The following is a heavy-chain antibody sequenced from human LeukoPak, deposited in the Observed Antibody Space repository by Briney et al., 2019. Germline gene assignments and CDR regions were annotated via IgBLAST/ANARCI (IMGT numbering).Heavy chain of an antibody. J-gene: IGHJ6*03. D-gene: IGHD1-26*01. Sequence: RASVKVSCKASGYTFTSYAMNWVRQAPGQGLEWMGWINTNTGNPTYAQGFTGRFVFSLDTSVSTAYLQISSLKAEDTAVYYCARRVGSMGYYYYMDVWGKGTTVTVSS. CDR3: ARRVGSMGYYYYMDV. CDR2: INTNTGNP. V-gene: IGHV7-4-1*02. CDR1: GYTFTSYA.